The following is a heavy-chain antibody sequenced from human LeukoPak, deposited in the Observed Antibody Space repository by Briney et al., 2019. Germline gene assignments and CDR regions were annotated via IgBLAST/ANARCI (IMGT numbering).Heavy chain of an antibody. D-gene: IGHD3-9*01. CDR3: AKDTYYDILTGYSPQGGFDY. V-gene: IGHV3-9*01. J-gene: IGHJ4*02. Sequence: PGGSLRLSCAASGFTFDDYAMHWVRQAPGKGLEWVSGISWNSGSIGYADSVKGRFTISRDNAKNSLYLQMNSLRAEDTALYYCAKDTYYDILTGYSPQGGFDYWGQGTLVTVSS. CDR1: GFTFDDYA. CDR2: ISWNSGSI.